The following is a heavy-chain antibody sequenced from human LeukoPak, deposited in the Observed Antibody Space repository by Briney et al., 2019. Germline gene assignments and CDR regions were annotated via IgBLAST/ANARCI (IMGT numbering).Heavy chain of an antibody. Sequence: SETLSLTCAVYGGSFSGYYWSWIRQPPGKGLEWIGEINHSGSTNYNPSLKSRVTISVDTSKNQFSLKLSSVTAADTAVYYCARGSDRSPNYYYYGMDVWGQGTTVTVSS. V-gene: IGHV4-34*01. CDR2: INHSGST. D-gene: IGHD1-14*01. CDR3: ARGSDRSPNYYYYGMDV. CDR1: GGSFSGYY. J-gene: IGHJ6*02.